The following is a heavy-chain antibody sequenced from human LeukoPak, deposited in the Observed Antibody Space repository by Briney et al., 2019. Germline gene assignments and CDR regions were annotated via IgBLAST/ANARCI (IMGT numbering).Heavy chain of an antibody. V-gene: IGHV4-59*01. CDR3: ARDRSTRIDY. D-gene: IGHD2-2*01. J-gene: IGHJ4*02. CDR1: GGSISSYY. Sequence: SETLSLTCTVSGGSISSYYWSWIRQPPGKGLEWIGYIYYSGSTNYNPSLKSRVTISVDTSKNQFSLKLSSVTAADTAVYYCARDRSTRIDYWGQGTLVTVSS. CDR2: IYYSGST.